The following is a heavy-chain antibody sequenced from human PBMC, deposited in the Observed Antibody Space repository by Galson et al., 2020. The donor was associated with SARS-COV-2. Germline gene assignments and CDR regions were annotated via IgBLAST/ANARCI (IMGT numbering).Heavy chain of an antibody. V-gene: IGHV3-21*04. CDR1: GFTFSSYS. CDR3: ARDAPTSYYYDRGGYYGRDV. Sequence: GGSLRLSCAASGFTFSSYSMNWVRQAPGKGLEWVSSISSSSSYIYYANSVKGRFTISRDNSKNTLYLQMNSLRGEDPAVYYCARDAPTSYYYDRGGYYGRDVGGQGTTVTVSS. D-gene: IGHD3-22*01. J-gene: IGHJ6*02. CDR2: ISSSSSYI.